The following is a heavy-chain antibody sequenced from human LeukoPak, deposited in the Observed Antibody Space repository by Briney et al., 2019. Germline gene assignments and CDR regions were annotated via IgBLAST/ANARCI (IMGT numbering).Heavy chain of an antibody. CDR3: AICSTGYYAPLDI. V-gene: IGHV4-39*01. D-gene: IGHD6-19*01. CDR1: GGSITSSSHY. CDR2: IYYSGDT. J-gene: IGHJ3*02. Sequence: SETLSLTCTVSGGSITSSSHYWGWIRQPPGKGLEWIGSIYYSGDTYYNPSLKSRVTISVDTSKSQFSLRLSSVTAADTAVYYCAICSTGYYAPLDIWGQGTMVTVSS.